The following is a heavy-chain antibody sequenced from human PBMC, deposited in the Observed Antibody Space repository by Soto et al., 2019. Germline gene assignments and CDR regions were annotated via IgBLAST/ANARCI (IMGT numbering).Heavy chain of an antibody. V-gene: IGHV1-3*01. CDR3: ARKDYYGSRVYHFDY. J-gene: IGHJ4*02. Sequence: QVQVVQSGTEVKKPGDSVKVSCKTSGYTFNKYPIHWVRQAPGQGLEWMGWINPANGDTGFSQRFQDRVTITRDTSASTAHMELSSLKSEDTAVYYYARKDYYGSRVYHFDYWGQGTLVSVSS. D-gene: IGHD3-10*01. CDR1: GYTFNKYP. CDR2: INPANGDT.